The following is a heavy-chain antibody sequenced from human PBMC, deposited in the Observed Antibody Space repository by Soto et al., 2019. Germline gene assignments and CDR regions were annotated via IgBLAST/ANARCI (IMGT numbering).Heavy chain of an antibody. Sequence: SLRLSCAASGFPFSSYAMSWVRQAPGKGLEWVSAISGSGGSTYYADSVKGRFTIARDNSKNTLYLQMNSLRAEDTAVYYCAKIGSIFGVVTYYFDYWGQGTLVTVSS. D-gene: IGHD3-3*01. CDR3: AKIGSIFGVVTYYFDY. J-gene: IGHJ4*02. CDR2: ISGSGGST. CDR1: GFPFSSYA. V-gene: IGHV3-23*01.